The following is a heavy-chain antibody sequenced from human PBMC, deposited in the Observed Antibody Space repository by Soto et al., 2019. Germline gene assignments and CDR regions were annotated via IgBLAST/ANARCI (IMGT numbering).Heavy chain of an antibody. J-gene: IGHJ5*02. D-gene: IGHD1-1*01. V-gene: IGHV1-18*01. CDR2: VSPYNGNT. CDR1: GHTFTNYD. CDR3: AKFAIEERLWFDP. Sequence: GASVKVSCKASGHTFTNYDITWVRQAPGQGLEWMGWVSPYNGNTNYAQKLQGRVTMTTDTSTSTAYMELRSLRSDDTAIYYCAKFAIEERLWFDPWGQGTLVTVS.